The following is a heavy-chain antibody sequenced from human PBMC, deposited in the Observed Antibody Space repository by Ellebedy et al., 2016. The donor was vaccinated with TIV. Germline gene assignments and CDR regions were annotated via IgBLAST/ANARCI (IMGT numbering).Heavy chain of an antibody. CDR3: ARDNGHH. CDR1: GGSISSGEYY. V-gene: IGHV4-30-4*01. J-gene: IGHJ5*02. Sequence: MPSETLSLTCTVSGGSISSGEYYWVWIRQHPGKGLEWIGYIHYRGSTYYNPSLKSRVTISVDTSKNQFSLKLSSVTAADTAVYYCARDNGHHWGQGTLVTVSS. CDR2: IHYRGST. D-gene: IGHD2-8*01.